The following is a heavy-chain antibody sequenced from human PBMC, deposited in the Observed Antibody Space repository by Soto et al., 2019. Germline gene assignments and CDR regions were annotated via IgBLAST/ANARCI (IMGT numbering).Heavy chain of an antibody. D-gene: IGHD2-15*01. J-gene: IGHJ3*02. CDR1: GFTFSDYY. Sequence: GGSLRLSCAASGFTFSDYYMSWIRQAPGKGLEWVSYISSSSSYTNYADSVKGRFTISRDNAKNSLYLQMNSLRAEDTAVYYCAIQHPYCSGGSCYRGGAFDIWGQGTMVTVSS. CDR2: ISSSSSYT. V-gene: IGHV3-11*06. CDR3: AIQHPYCSGGSCYRGGAFDI.